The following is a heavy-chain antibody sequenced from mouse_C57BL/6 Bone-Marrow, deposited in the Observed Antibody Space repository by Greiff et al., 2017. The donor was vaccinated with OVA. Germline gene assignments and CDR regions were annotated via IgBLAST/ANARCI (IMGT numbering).Heavy chain of an antibody. J-gene: IGHJ3*01. Sequence: VQLQQPGAELVMPGASVKLSCKASGYTFTSYWMHWVKQRPGQGLEWIGEIDPSDSYTNYNQKFKCKSTLTVDKSSSTAYMQLSSLTSEDSAVYYCARRGKLGRDFAYWGQGTLVTVSA. CDR2: IDPSDSYT. D-gene: IGHD4-1*01. CDR3: ARRGKLGRDFAY. V-gene: IGHV1-69*01. CDR1: GYTFTSYW.